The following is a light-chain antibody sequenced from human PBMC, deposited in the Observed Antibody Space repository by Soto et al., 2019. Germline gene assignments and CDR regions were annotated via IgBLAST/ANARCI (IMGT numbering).Light chain of an antibody. CDR2: DAS. CDR3: QQRTNWPLT. Sequence: EIVLTQSPATLSFSPGERATLSCRASQSVDKYLVWYQQKPGQAPRLLIYDASSRATGIPARFSGSGSGTDFTLTITSLETEDFAVYDCQQRTNWPLTFGGGTKLEIK. V-gene: IGKV3-11*01. J-gene: IGKJ4*01. CDR1: QSVDKY.